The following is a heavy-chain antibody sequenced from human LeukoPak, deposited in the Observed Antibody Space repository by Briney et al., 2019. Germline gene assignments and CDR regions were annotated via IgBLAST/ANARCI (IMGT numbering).Heavy chain of an antibody. Sequence: GGSLRLSCAASGFTFSDYYMSWLRQAPGKGLEWVSYISSSGSTIYYADSVKSRFTISRDNAKNSLYLQMNSLRAEDTAVYYCARDPGQWLVLRNDAFDIWGQGTMVTVSS. J-gene: IGHJ3*02. D-gene: IGHD6-19*01. CDR3: ARDPGQWLVLRNDAFDI. CDR2: ISSSGSTI. CDR1: GFTFSDYY. V-gene: IGHV3-11*04.